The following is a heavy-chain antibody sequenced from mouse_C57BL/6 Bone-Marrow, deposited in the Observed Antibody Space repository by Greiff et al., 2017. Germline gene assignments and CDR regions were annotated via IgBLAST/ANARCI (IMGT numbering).Heavy chain of an antibody. CDR1: GYSFTGYY. CDR3: ARGRFAY. V-gene: IGHV1-42*01. Sequence: VQLKQSGPELVKPGASVKISCKASGYSFTGYYMNWVKQSPEKSLEWIGEINPSTGGTTYNQTFKAKATLTVDKSSSTAYMQLNSLTSEDSSVDYCARGRFAYWGQGTLVTVSA. J-gene: IGHJ3*01. CDR2: INPSTGGT.